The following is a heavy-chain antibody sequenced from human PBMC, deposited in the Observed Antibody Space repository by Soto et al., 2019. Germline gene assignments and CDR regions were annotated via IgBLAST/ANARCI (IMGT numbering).Heavy chain of an antibody. V-gene: IGHV4-30-2*01. CDR2: IYHSGST. CDR1: GGSISSGGCY. D-gene: IGHD2-15*01. Sequence: QALSKPRDVSGGSISSGGCYWCWIKKPPGKGLEWIGYIYHSGSTYYNPSLKSRVTISGNRSKNQVSLKLSSVTAADTAVYYCARYCSVGSCFGGFDTWGQGTLVTGSS. J-gene: IGHJ5*02. CDR3: ARYCSVGSCFGGFDT.